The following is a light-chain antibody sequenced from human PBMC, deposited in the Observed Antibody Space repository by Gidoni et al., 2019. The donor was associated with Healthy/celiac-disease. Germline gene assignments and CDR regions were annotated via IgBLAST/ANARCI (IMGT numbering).Light chain of an antibody. CDR1: SGINVGTYR. J-gene: IGLJ3*02. V-gene: IGLV5-45*02. CDR3: MIWHSSAWV. Sequence: QAVLTQPSSLSASPGASARLTCTLRSGINVGTYRIYWYQQKPGSPPQYLLRYKSDSDKQQGSGVPSRFFGSKDASANAGILLISGLQSEDEADYYCMIWHSSAWVFGGGTKLTVL. CDR2: YKSDSDK.